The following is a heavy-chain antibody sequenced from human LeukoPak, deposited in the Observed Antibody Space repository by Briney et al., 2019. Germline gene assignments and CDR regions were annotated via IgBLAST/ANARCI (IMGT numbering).Heavy chain of an antibody. CDR1: GYTFTSYD. D-gene: IGHD6-13*01. Sequence: ASVKVSCKASGYTFTSYDINWVRQATGQGLEWMGWMNPNSGNTGYAQKFQGRVTMTRNTSISTAYMELSSLRSEDTAVYYCARGHREQQLMITYYYYMDVWGKGTTVTVSS. CDR3: ARGHREQQLMITYYYYMDV. V-gene: IGHV1-8*01. CDR2: MNPNSGNT. J-gene: IGHJ6*03.